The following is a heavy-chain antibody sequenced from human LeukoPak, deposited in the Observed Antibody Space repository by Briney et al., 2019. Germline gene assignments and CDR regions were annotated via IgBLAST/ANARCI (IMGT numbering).Heavy chain of an antibody. CDR3: ANWPDAFDI. CDR1: GFTFSSYA. J-gene: IGHJ3*02. Sequence: AGGSLRLSCAASGFTFSSYAMSWVRQAPGKGLEWVSAFSGSGGSTYYADSVKGRFTISRDNSKNTLYLQMNSLRAEDTAVYYCANWPDAFDIWGQGTMVTVSS. CDR2: FSGSGGST. V-gene: IGHV3-23*01.